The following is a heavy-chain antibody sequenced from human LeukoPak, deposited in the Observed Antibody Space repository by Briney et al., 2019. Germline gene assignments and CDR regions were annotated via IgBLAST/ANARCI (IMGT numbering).Heavy chain of an antibody. Sequence: PGGSLRLSCAASGFTFDDYAMHWVRQAPGKGLEWVSGISWNSGSIGYADSVKGRFTISRDKAKNSLYLQMNSLRAEDTALYYCAKDMESDPESMDVWGQGTTVTVSS. V-gene: IGHV3-9*01. J-gene: IGHJ6*02. D-gene: IGHD1-14*01. CDR2: ISWNSGSI. CDR1: GFTFDDYA. CDR3: AKDMESDPESMDV.